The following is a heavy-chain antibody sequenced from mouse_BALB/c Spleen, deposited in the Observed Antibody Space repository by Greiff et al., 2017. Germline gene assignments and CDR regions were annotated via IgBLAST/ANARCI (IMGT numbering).Heavy chain of an antibody. V-gene: IGHV14-1*02. Sequence: EVQLQQSGAELVRPGALVKLSCKASGFNINDYYMHWVKQRPEQGLEWIGWIDPENGNTIYDPKFQGKASITADTSSNTAYLQLSSLTSEDTAVYYCASRFSNPYYFDYWGQGTTLTVST. CDR3: ASRFSNPYYFDY. D-gene: IGHD2-4*01. CDR1: GFNINDYY. CDR2: IDPENGNT. J-gene: IGHJ2*01.